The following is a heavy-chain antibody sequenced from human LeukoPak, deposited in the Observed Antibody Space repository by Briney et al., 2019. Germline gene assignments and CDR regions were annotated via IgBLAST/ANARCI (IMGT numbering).Heavy chain of an antibody. D-gene: IGHD3-10*01. CDR2: INSDGSST. J-gene: IGHJ6*03. V-gene: IGHV3-74*01. CDR3: ARAPVSVYYYMDV. CDR1: GFTFSSYW. Sequence: GGSLRLSCAASGFTFSSYWMHWVRQAPGKGLVWVSRINSDGSSTSYADSVEGRFTISRDNAKNTLYLQMNSLRAEDTAVYYCARAPVSVYYYMDVWGKGTTVTVSS.